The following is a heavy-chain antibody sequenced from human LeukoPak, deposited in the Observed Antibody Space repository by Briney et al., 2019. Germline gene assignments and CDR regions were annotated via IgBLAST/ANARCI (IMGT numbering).Heavy chain of an antibody. J-gene: IGHJ4*02. D-gene: IGHD4-23*01. CDR3: ARDGYGGNSADY. CDR1: GGSISSSNW. Sequence: PSETLSLTCAISGGSISSSNWWSWVRQPPGKGLEWIGEIYHSGSTNYNPSLKSRVTMSVDTSKNQFSLKLSSMTAADTAVYYCARDGYGGNSADYWGQGTLVTVSS. CDR2: IYHSGST. V-gene: IGHV4-4*02.